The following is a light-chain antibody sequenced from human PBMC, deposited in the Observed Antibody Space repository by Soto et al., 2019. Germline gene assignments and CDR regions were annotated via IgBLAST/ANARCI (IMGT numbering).Light chain of an antibody. CDR3: QHYNNWPIT. Sequence: EIVMTQSPAILSVSPGERATLSCRASQSVGSDLAWYQQEPGQAPRLLIYDTFNRATGIPARFSGSGSGTDFTLTISSLQAADFAVYHCQHYNNWPITFGQGTRLEI. CDR1: QSVGSD. V-gene: IGKV3D-15*01. CDR2: DTF. J-gene: IGKJ5*01.